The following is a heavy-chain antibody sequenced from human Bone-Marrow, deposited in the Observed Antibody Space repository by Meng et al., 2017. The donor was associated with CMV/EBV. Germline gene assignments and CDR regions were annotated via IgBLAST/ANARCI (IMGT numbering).Heavy chain of an antibody. Sequence: SETLSLTCTVSGGSISSYYWSWIRQPPGKGLEWIGYIYYSGSTNYNPSLKSRVTISVDTSKNQFSLKLSSVTAADTAVYYCARDRAAYSSSSSYYYGMDVWGQGNTVTFSS. D-gene: IGHD6-6*01. CDR1: GGSISSYY. V-gene: IGHV4-59*01. CDR3: ARDRAAYSSSSSYYYGMDV. J-gene: IGHJ6*02. CDR2: IYYSGST.